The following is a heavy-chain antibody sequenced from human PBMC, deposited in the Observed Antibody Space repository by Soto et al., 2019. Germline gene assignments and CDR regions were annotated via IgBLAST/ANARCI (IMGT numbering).Heavy chain of an antibody. J-gene: IGHJ6*02. Sequence: QVQLVESGGGVVQPGKSLRLSCAASGFTFRGYGMHWVRQAPGKGLEWVATILYDGSEKYYADSVKGRFTISRDNFKDTLYLQMNSLRVEDTAVYYCAKDLRGMDVWGQWTTVTVSS. CDR1: GFTFRGYG. CDR2: ILYDGSEK. CDR3: AKDLRGMDV. V-gene: IGHV3-30*18.